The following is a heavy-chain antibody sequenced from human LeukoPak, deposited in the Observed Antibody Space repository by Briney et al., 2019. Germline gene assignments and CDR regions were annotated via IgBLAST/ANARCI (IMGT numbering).Heavy chain of an antibody. CDR2: ISSSGSTI. CDR3: AELGITMIGGV. D-gene: IGHD3-10*02. J-gene: IGHJ6*04. CDR1: EFTFRSYA. Sequence: GGSLRLSCIGSEFTFRSYAMNWVRQAPGKGLEWVSYISSSGSTIYYADSVKGRFTISRDNAEDSLYLQMNSLRAEDTAVYYCAELGITMIGGVWGKGTTVTISS. V-gene: IGHV3-48*03.